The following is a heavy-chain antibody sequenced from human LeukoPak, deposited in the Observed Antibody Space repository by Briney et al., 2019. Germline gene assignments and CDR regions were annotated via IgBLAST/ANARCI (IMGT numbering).Heavy chain of an antibody. J-gene: IGHJ4*02. CDR3: ARATSGSYQFDY. V-gene: IGHV1-2*06. Sequence: GASVKVSCKTSGYTFTGYYMHWVRQAPGRGLEWMGRINPNSGGTNYAQKFQGRVTMTRDTSISTAYMELSRLRSDDTAVYYCARATSGSYQFDYWGQGTLVTVSS. CDR1: GYTFTGYY. CDR2: INPNSGGT. D-gene: IGHD1-26*01.